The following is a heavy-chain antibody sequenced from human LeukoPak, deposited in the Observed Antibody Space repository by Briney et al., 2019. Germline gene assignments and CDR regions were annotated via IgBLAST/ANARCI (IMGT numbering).Heavy chain of an antibody. CDR1: GGSISSGDYY. CDR3: ARGPQLPEEYYFDY. Sequence: PSQTLSLTCTVSGGSISSGDYYWSWIRQPPGKGLEWIGYIYYSGSTYYNPSLKSRVTISVDTSKNQFSLKLSSVTAADTAVYYCARGPQLPEEYYFDYWGQGTLVTVSS. D-gene: IGHD2-2*01. CDR2: IYYSGST. V-gene: IGHV4-30-4*01. J-gene: IGHJ4*02.